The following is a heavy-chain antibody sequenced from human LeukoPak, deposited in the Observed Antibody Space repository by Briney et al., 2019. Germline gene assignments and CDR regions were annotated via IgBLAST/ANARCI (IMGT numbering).Heavy chain of an antibody. CDR3: ATDRVAVAATGVSSAFDI. D-gene: IGHD6-19*01. CDR2: ISAYNGNT. V-gene: IGHV1-18*01. Sequence: ASVKVSCKASGYTFTNYGINWVRQAPGQGLEWMGWISAYNGNTNYAQKVQGRVTMTTDTSTSTAYMELRSLRSDDTAVYYCATDRVAVAATGVSSAFDIWGQGTMVTVSS. J-gene: IGHJ3*02. CDR1: GYTFTNYG.